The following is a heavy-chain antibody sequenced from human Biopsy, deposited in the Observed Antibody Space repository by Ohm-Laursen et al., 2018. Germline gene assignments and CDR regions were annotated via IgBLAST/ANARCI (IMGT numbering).Heavy chain of an antibody. CDR2: NIPILGTG. CDR1: GGTFSNYG. Sequence: VASVKVSCKVPGGTFSNYGVNWVRQAPGQGLEWLGGNIPILGTGNYAQKFQDRVTVAADTSTSTATMELHSLRSDDTAVYYCATKLTGYFHHWGQGTLVIVSS. J-gene: IGHJ1*01. CDR3: ATKLTGYFHH. V-gene: IGHV1-69*06. D-gene: IGHD3-9*01.